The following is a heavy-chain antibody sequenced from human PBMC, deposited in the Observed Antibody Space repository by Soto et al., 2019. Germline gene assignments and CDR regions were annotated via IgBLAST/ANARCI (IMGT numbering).Heavy chain of an antibody. CDR1: SGSISSSNW. CDR2: IYHSGST. J-gene: IGHJ6*03. V-gene: IGHV4-4*02. CDR3: ARNAIQDCSGGSCYSLGYYYYYYMDV. D-gene: IGHD2-15*01. Sequence: QVQLQESGPGLVKPSGTLSLTCAVSSGSISSSNWWSWVRQPPGKGLEWIGEIYHSGSTNYNPSLKGRGTISVDKSKNQFSLKLSSVIDADTAVYYCARNAIQDCSGGSCYSLGYYYYYYMDVWGKGTTVTVSS.